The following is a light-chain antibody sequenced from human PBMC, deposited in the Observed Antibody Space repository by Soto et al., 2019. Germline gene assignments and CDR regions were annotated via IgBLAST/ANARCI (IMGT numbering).Light chain of an antibody. CDR2: DVN. Sequence: QSVLTQRRSVSGSPGQSVTFSCTGTSGDIGAYNYVSWYQFHPGKAPKMIIYDVNKRPSGVPDRFSGSKSGNTASLTISWLQAEDEADYYCCSYAHTSRVFGGGTQLTVL. CDR1: SGDIGAYNY. J-gene: IGLJ3*02. CDR3: CSYAHTSRV. V-gene: IGLV2-11*01.